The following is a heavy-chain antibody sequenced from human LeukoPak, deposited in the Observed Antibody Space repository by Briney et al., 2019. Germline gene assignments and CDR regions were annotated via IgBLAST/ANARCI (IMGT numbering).Heavy chain of an antibody. CDR3: GRCTSTSCYNFDY. Sequence: SQTLSLTCTVSGGSINSGSYYWNWIRQSAGKGLEWIGHIYTTGSTNCSPSLRSRVTISLDTSKNQFSLKLNSVTAADTAVYYCGRCTSTSCYNFDYWGQGTLVTVSS. V-gene: IGHV4-61*09. D-gene: IGHD2-2*02. J-gene: IGHJ4*02. CDR1: GGSINSGSYY. CDR2: IYTTGST.